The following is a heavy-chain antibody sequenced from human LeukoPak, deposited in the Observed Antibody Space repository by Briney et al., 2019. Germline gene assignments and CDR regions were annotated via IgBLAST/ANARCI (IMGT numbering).Heavy chain of an antibody. CDR2: IKSKIDGGTT. V-gene: IGHV3-15*01. D-gene: IGHD3-16*01. CDR3: TTDGGRKSRPYHFDY. Sequence: GGSLRLSCAASGFTFSNAWMSWVRQAPGKGLEWVGRIKSKIDGGTTDYAAPVKGRFTISRDDSKNTLYLQMNSLKTEDTAVYYCTTDGGRKSRPYHFDYSGQGTLVTVSS. J-gene: IGHJ4*02. CDR1: GFTFSNAW.